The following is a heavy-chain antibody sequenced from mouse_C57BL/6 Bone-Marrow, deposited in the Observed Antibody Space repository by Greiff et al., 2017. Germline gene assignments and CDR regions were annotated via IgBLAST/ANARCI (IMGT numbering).Heavy chain of an antibody. D-gene: IGHD2-4*01. CDR1: GYTFTNYW. CDR2: MHPNGGSP. V-gene: IGHV1-64*01. CDR3: ARSYDYDDYTMDY. J-gene: IGHJ2*01. Sequence: VKLQQPGAELVKPGASVKLSCKASGYTFTNYWMHWVKQRPGQGLEWIGMMHPNGGSPDYNEKFKSEATLSVDKSSRTAYMELSSLTSEDSAVYYCARSYDYDDYTMDYWGQGTTLTVSS.